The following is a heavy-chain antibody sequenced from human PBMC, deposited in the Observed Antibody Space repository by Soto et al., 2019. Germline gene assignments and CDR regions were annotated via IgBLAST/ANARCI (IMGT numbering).Heavy chain of an antibody. CDR2: TYYRSKWDY. D-gene: IGHD2-8*01. J-gene: IGHJ5*01. CDR1: GDSVSTNSAT. CDR3: ARLIGNSWLDS. V-gene: IGHV6-1*01. Sequence: QVQLQQSGPGLVKPSQTLSLTCAISGDSVSTNSATWDWIRQSPSRGLEWLGRTYYRSKWDYDYPAPVKGRITINPDTSTNQVSLHLDSVTPDDTAVYYCARLIGNSWLDSWGQGTLVTVSS.